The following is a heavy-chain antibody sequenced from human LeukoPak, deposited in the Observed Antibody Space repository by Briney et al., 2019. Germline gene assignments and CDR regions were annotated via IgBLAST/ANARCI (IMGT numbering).Heavy chain of an antibody. D-gene: IGHD3-9*01. Sequence: GGSLRLSCAASGFTFSSYWMHWVRQVPGKGLVWVSRINSDGSSTSYADSVKGRFTISRDNAKNSLYLQMNSLRAEDTAVYYCAKGSVLRSFDWLKGDAFDIWGQGTMVTVSS. V-gene: IGHV3-74*01. CDR1: GFTFSSYW. J-gene: IGHJ3*02. CDR2: INSDGSST. CDR3: AKGSVLRSFDWLKGDAFDI.